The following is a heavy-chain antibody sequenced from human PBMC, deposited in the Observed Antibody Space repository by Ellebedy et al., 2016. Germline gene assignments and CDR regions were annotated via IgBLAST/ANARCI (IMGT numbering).Heavy chain of an antibody. CDR2: INHSGST. Sequence: SETLSLTCAVYGGSFSGYYWSWIRQPPGKGLEWIGEINHSGSTNYNPSLKSRVTISVDTSKNQFSLKLSSVTAADTAVYYCARHHHTQLRSRYSYGSPYGWFDPWGQGTLVTVSS. CDR1: GGSFSGYY. J-gene: IGHJ5*02. CDR3: ARHHHTQLRSRYSYGSPYGWFDP. D-gene: IGHD5-18*01. V-gene: IGHV4-34*01.